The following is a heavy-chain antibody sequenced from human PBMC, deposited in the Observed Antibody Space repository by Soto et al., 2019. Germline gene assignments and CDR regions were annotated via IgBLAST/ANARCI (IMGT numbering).Heavy chain of an antibody. D-gene: IGHD3-22*01. J-gene: IGHJ6*02. V-gene: IGHV1-46*01. CDR3: ARVGYSSTGTTFHYHGLDV. Sequence: GASVKLSCKAPGGTFSSYASSWVRQAPGQGLESMGIIYPRGGTTIYAQKFQGRVTMTRDTSTHTFYMELSSLRSEDTAMYYCARVGYSSTGTTFHYHGLDVWGQGTTVTAP. CDR2: IYPRGGTT. CDR1: GGTFSSYA.